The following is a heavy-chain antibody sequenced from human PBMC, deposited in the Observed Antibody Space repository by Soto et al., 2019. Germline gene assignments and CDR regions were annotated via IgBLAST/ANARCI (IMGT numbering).Heavy chain of an antibody. CDR3: ARVSSTSGYDSAYYYYGMDV. CDR2: IIPIFGTA. D-gene: IGHD5-12*01. Sequence: ASVKVSCKASGGTFSSYAISWVRQAPGQGLEWMGGIIPIFGTANYAQKFQGRVTITADESTSTAYMELSSLRSEDTAVYYCARVSSTSGYDSAYYYYGMDVWGQGTTVTVSS. V-gene: IGHV1-69*13. CDR1: GGTFSSYA. J-gene: IGHJ6*02.